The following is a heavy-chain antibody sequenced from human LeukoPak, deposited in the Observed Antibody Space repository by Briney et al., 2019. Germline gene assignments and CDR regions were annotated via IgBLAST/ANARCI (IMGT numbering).Heavy chain of an antibody. D-gene: IGHD2/OR15-2a*01. J-gene: IGHJ4*02. CDR2: IYSGGST. CDR1: GFTVSSNY. CDR3: ARARSRTTGFDY. V-gene: IGHV3-53*01. Sequence: GGSLRLSCAASGFTVSSNYMTWVRQAPGKGLEWVSVIYSGGSTYYSDSVKGRFTISRDNSKNTLYLQMDSLRADDTAVYYCARARSRTTGFDYWGQGTLATVFS.